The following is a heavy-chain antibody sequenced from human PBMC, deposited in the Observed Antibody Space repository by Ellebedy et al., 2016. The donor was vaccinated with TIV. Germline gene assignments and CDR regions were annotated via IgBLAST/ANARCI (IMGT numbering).Heavy chain of an antibody. V-gene: IGHV5-10-1*01. CDR2: IDHSDSYT. CDR3: ARLRYYYDSSGYRNYYFDY. CDR1: GYSFTSYW. D-gene: IGHD3-22*01. J-gene: IGHJ4*02. Sequence: GESLKISCKGSGYSFTSYWISWVRQMPGKGLEWMGKIDHSDSYTKYSPYFQGHVTISADKSISTAYLQWSSLQASDTAMYYCARLRYYYDSSGYRNYYFDYWGQGTLVTVSS.